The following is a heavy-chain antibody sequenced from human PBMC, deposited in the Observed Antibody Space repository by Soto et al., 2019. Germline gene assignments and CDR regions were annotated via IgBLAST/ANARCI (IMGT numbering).Heavy chain of an antibody. D-gene: IGHD3-22*01. CDR1: GFTFSSYG. CDR2: ISYDGSNK. Sequence: PGGSLRLSCAASGFTFSSYGMHWVRQAPGKGLEWVAVISYDGSNKYYADSVKGRFTISRDNSKNTLYLQMNSLRAEDTAVYYCAKDLSGLPVGLFPYYYYYMDVWGKGTTVTVSS. V-gene: IGHV3-30*18. J-gene: IGHJ6*03. CDR3: AKDLSGLPVGLFPYYYYYMDV.